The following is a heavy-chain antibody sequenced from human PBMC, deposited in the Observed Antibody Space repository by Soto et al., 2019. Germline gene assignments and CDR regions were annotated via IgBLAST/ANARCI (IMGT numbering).Heavy chain of an antibody. J-gene: IGHJ3*02. CDR1: GGTFSSYA. CDR2: IIPIFGTA. D-gene: IGHD2-15*01. V-gene: IGHV1-69*13. Sequence: SVKVSCKASGGTFSSYAISWVRQAPGQGLEWMGGIIPIFGTANYAQKFQGRVTITADESTSTAYMELSSLRSEDTAVYYCATRVGYCSGGSCLHDAFDIWGQGTMVTVSS. CDR3: ATRVGYCSGGSCLHDAFDI.